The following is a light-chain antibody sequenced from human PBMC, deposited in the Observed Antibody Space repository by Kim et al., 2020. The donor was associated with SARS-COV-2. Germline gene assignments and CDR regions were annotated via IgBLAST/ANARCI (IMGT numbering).Light chain of an antibody. Sequence: SSALTQDPAVSVALGQTVRITCQGDSLRSYSANWYQQKPGQAPLLVIYGKNNRPSGIPDRFSGTSSGNTASLTITGAQAEDEADYYCNSRKSSGNPYVFG. CDR3: NSRKSSGNPYV. V-gene: IGLV3-19*01. CDR2: GKN. J-gene: IGLJ1*01. CDR1: SLRSYS.